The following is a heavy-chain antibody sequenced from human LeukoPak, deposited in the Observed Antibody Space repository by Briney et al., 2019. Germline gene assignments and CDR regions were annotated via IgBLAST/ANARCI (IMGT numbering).Heavy chain of an antibody. Sequence: GGSLRLSCAASGFTFSDSAMTWVRQAPGKGLDWVSLISFSGANSYYADSVKGRFTISRDNSKDTLSLQMNSLRAEDTAIYYCARDIQLSTWGLGTMVTVSS. CDR1: GFTFSDSA. D-gene: IGHD5-24*01. CDR2: ISFSGANS. CDR3: ARDIQLST. J-gene: IGHJ3*01. V-gene: IGHV3-23*01.